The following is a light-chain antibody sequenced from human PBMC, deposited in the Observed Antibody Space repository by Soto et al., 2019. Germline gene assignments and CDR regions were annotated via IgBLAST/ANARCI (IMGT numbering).Light chain of an antibody. J-gene: IGLJ2*01. CDR1: SGHSSYA. CDR2: INSDGSH. CDR3: QAWGTGMV. V-gene: IGLV4-69*01. Sequence: QPVLTQPPSASASLGASVRRTCTLNSGHSSYAIAWHQQQPEKGPQYLMKINSDGSHSKGGGIPDRFSGSSSGAERYLTISSLQSEDEADYYCQAWGTGMVFGGGTKLTVL.